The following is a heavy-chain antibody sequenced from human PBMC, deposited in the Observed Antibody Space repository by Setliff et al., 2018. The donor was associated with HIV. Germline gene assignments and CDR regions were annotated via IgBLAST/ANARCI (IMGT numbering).Heavy chain of an antibody. D-gene: IGHD3-22*01. Sequence: GGSLRLSCAASGFKYSDFNMNGIRQAPGKGLEWISYISRTGATIYYADSVKGRFTISRDNPKNSLFLQADSLRVEDTAVYYCARERDSSGPVADAFDIWGQGAVVTVSS. CDR3: ARERDSSGPVADAFDI. CDR1: GFKYSDFN. CDR2: ISRTGATI. V-gene: IGHV3-11*01. J-gene: IGHJ3*02.